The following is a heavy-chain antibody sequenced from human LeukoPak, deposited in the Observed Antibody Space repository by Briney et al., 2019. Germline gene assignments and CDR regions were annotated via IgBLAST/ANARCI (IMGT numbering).Heavy chain of an antibody. V-gene: IGHV3-7*01. J-gene: IGHJ4*02. D-gene: IGHD7-27*01. Sequence: RGSLRLSCAASGFTFSSYWMSWVPQAPGKGLEWVANIKQEGSEKYYVDSVKGRFTISRDNAKNSLYVQMNSLRPEHTAVYDCARETAGEDYFDYWAEGTLVTVSS. CDR2: IKQEGSEK. CDR1: GFTFSSYW. CDR3: ARETAGEDYFDY.